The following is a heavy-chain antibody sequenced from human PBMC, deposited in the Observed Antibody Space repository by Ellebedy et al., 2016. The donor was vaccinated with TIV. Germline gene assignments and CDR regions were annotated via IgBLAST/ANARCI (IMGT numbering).Heavy chain of an antibody. CDR1: GGTFSNYA. D-gene: IGHD3-3*02. V-gene: IGHV1-69*10. Sequence: ASVKVSCKASGGTFSNYAISWVRQAPGQGLEWVGVLIPILGMENYAQKFQGRVTITADKSTNTAYMALSSLRSEDTAVYYCARGLAPSKRYYYYYMDVWGTGTTVTVSS. J-gene: IGHJ6*03. CDR2: LIPILGME. CDR3: ARGLAPSKRYYYYYMDV.